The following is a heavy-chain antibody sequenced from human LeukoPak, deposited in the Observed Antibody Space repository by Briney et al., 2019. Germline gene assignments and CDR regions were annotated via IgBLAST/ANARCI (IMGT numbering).Heavy chain of an antibody. CDR3: ARGRQVRAAAFRN. CDR2: LHTDDTT. D-gene: IGHD2-15*01. Sequence: GGSLRLSCAASGFIVSSTYMSWVRQAPGKGLEWVSFLHTDDTTYYADSVKGRFTISKDNSKNTLYFQMNSLRVEDTAVYYCARGRQVRAAAFRNLGQGTLVTVSS. V-gene: IGHV3-53*01. CDR1: GFIVSSTY. J-gene: IGHJ4*02.